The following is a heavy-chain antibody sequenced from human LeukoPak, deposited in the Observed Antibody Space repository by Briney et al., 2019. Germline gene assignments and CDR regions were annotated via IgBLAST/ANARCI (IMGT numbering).Heavy chain of an antibody. CDR3: ARDPQNWDGFDI. D-gene: IGHD2/OR15-2a*01. CDR2: IYYSGNT. Sequence: PSETLSLTCTVSGGSISSGDYYCSWIPPHPGKGLEWIGYIYYSGNTNYNTSLKSRVTISVDTSKNQFSLKLSSVTAADTAVYYCARDPQNWDGFDIWGQGTMVTVSS. J-gene: IGHJ3*02. CDR1: GGSISSGDYY. V-gene: IGHV4-31*03.